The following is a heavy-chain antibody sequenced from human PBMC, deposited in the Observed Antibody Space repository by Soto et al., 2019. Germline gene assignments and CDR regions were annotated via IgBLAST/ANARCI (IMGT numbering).Heavy chain of an antibody. D-gene: IGHD6-6*01. CDR3: AKSRSSIAARDPRNYFDY. J-gene: IGHJ4*02. Sequence: PGGSLRLSCAASGFTFSSYGMRWVRQAPGKGLEWVAVISYDGSNKYYADSVKGRFTISRDNSKNTLYLQMNSLRAEDTAVYYCAKSRSSIAARDPRNYFDYWGQGTLVTVSS. CDR2: ISYDGSNK. V-gene: IGHV3-30*18. CDR1: GFTFSSYG.